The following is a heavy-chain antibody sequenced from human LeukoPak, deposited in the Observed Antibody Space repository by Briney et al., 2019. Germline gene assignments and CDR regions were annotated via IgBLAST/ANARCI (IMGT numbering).Heavy chain of an antibody. Sequence: GGSLRHSRAASGFTLCIYRMSWLRPAPGKGLEGVANIKQGRSEKCNVDSVKGRFTITRDNAKNSHYLQMNSLRAEDTAVYDCARVWSPLYSGYALGAYFDYWGQGTLVTVSS. J-gene: IGHJ4*02. CDR3: ARVWSPLYSGYALGAYFDY. V-gene: IGHV3-7*01. D-gene: IGHD5-12*01. CDR1: GFTLCIYR. CDR2: IKQGRSEK.